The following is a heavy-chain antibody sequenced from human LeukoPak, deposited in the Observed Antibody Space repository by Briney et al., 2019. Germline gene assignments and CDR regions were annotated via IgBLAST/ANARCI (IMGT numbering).Heavy chain of an antibody. CDR1: GYTFTSYG. J-gene: IGHJ5*02. V-gene: IGHV1-18*01. CDR2: ISAYNGNT. Sequence: GASVKVSCKASGYTFTSYGISWVRQAPGQGLEWMGWISAYNGNTNYAQKLQGRVTMTTDTSTSTAYMELRSLRSDDTAVYYCASFWGTYSSGWYWFDPWGQGTLVTVSS. CDR3: ASFWGTYSSGWYWFDP. D-gene: IGHD6-19*01.